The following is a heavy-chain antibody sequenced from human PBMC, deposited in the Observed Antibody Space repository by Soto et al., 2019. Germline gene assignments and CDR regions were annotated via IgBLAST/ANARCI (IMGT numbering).Heavy chain of an antibody. Sequence: ASVKVSCKAAGYSFISYDMNWVRQATGQGLEWMGWMSAYSTNTSYAQKFQGRVTMTTDTSTSTAYMELRSLRSDDTAVYYCARTSHYNDFWSGSYYYYMDVWGKGTTVTVSS. D-gene: IGHD3-3*01. CDR2: MSAYSTNT. CDR3: ARTSHYNDFWSGSYYYYMDV. V-gene: IGHV1-18*01. J-gene: IGHJ6*03. CDR1: GYSFISYD.